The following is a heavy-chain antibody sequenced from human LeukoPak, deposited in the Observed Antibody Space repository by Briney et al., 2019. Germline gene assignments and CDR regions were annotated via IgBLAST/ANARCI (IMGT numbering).Heavy chain of an antibody. CDR3: ARRGTTWYFED. Sequence: PSETLSLTCIVSGGSIINYYWSWIRLPPGKGLEWIGSIYYSGSTNYNPSLKSRVTISVDTSKNQFSLKLTSVTAADTAVYYCARRGTTWYFEDWGQGTLVTVSS. CDR1: GGSIINYY. J-gene: IGHJ4*02. CDR2: IYYSGST. D-gene: IGHD1-14*01. V-gene: IGHV4-59*08.